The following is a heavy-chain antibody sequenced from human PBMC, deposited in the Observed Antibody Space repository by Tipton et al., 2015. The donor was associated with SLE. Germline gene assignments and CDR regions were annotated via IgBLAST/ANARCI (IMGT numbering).Heavy chain of an antibody. CDR2: IKRKTEGGTT. V-gene: IGHV3-15*01. J-gene: IGHJ3*02. CDR3: TTGGTRGI. CDR1: GFTFSDAW. Sequence: SLRLSCAASGFTFSDAWMNWVRLAPGKGLEWVGRIKRKTEGGTTDYGVPVIDRFSISRDDSKDTLYLQMNSLKTEYTGVYYCTTGGTRGIWGQGTMVTVS. D-gene: IGHD3/OR15-3a*01.